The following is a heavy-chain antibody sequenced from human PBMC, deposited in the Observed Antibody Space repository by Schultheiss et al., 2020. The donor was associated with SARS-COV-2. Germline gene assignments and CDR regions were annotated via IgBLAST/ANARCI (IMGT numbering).Heavy chain of an antibody. D-gene: IGHD5-24*01. V-gene: IGHV4-59*02. J-gene: IGHJ2*01. CDR2: IHDSGST. CDR3: ARAERRWLQLNGWYFDL. CDR1: GVSVTTYC. Sequence: SQTLSLTCTVSGVSVTTYCWNWIRQLPGKGLEWIGFIHDSGSTNYNPSLKSRVTISVDTSKNQFSLKLSSVTAADTAVYYCARAERRWLQLNGWYFDLWGRGTLVTVSS.